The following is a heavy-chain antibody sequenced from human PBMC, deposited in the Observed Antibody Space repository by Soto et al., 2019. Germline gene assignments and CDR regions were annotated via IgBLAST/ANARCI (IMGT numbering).Heavy chain of an antibody. CDR1: GGSISSGDYY. Sequence: QVQLQESGPGLVKPSQTLSLTCTVSGGSISSGDYYWSWIRQPPGKGLEWIGYIYYSGSTYYNPSLKSRVTISVDTSKNQFSLKLSSVTAADTAVYYCARAGVDYYDSTPNRVLGIWGQGTLVTVSS. CDR3: ARAGVDYYDSTPNRVLGI. V-gene: IGHV4-30-4*01. CDR2: IYYSGST. J-gene: IGHJ4*02. D-gene: IGHD3-22*01.